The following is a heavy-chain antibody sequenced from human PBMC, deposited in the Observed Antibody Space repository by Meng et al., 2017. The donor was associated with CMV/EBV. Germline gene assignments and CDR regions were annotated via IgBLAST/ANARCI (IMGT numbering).Heavy chain of an antibody. J-gene: IGHJ4*02. Sequence: QPGVKVKKPGASVTGSCKAPGYTFISYGISWVRQAHGQGLEWMGWISAYNGNTNYAQKLQGRVTMTTDTSTSTAYMELRSLRSDDTAVYYCARDSAVGATTFDYWGQGTLVTVSS. CDR2: ISAYNGNT. V-gene: IGHV1-18*01. CDR1: GYTFISYG. CDR3: ARDSAVGATTFDY. D-gene: IGHD1-26*01.